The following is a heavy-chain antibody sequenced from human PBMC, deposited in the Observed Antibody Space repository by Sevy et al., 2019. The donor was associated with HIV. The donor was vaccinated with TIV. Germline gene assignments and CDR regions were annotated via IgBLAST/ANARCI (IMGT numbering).Heavy chain of an antibody. V-gene: IGHV1-24*01. D-gene: IGHD3-22*01. J-gene: IGHJ4*02. CDR2: SDPEDGET. CDR1: GYTLTELS. CDR3: ATVPQYYYDSSGTHFDY. Sequence: ASVKVSCKVSGYTLTELSMHWVRQAPGKGLEWMGGSDPEDGETIYAQKFQGRVTMTEDTSTDTAYMELSSLRSEDTAVYYCATVPQYYYDSSGTHFDYWGQGTLVTVSS.